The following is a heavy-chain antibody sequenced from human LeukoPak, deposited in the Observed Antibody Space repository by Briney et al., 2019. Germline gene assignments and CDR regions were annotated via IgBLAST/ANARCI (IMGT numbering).Heavy chain of an antibody. CDR2: ISGSGGRT. Sequence: TGGSLRLSCAASGFTFSSYAMSCDRQAPGKGLEWVSAISGSGGRTYYADSVKGRFTISRDNSKNTLYLQMNSLRAEDTAVYYCAKDFEARGRRWLQSENGGAFDIWGQGTMVTVSS. CDR1: GFTFSSYA. J-gene: IGHJ3*02. CDR3: AKDFEARGRRWLQSENGGAFDI. V-gene: IGHV3-23*01. D-gene: IGHD5-24*01.